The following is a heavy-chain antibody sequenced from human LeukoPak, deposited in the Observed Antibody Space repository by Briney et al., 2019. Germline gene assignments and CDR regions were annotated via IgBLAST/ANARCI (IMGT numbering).Heavy chain of an antibody. CDR1: GFTFSSYG. Sequence: GGSLRLSCAASGFTFSSYGMHWVRQAPGKGLEWVAVISYDGSNKYYADSVKGRFTISRDNSKNTLYLQMNSLRAEDTAVYYCAKPSPYDSLRKDEYWGEGTLVTVSS. CDR2: ISYDGSNK. CDR3: AKPSPYDSLRKDEY. V-gene: IGHV3-30*18. J-gene: IGHJ4*02. D-gene: IGHD3-22*01.